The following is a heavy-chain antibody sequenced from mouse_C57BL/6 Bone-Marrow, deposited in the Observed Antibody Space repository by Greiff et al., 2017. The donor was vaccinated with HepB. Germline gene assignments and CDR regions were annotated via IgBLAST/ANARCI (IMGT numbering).Heavy chain of an antibody. D-gene: IGHD2-2*01. Sequence: VQLQQSGAELVRPGASVKLSCTASGFNIKDDYMHWVKQRPEQGLEWIGWIDPENGDTEYASKFQGKATITADTSSNTAYLQLSSLTSEDTAVYYCTTYYGYDGDFDYRGQGTTLTVSS. CDR1: GFNIKDDY. CDR3: TTYYGYDGDFDY. J-gene: IGHJ2*01. CDR2: IDPENGDT. V-gene: IGHV14-4*01.